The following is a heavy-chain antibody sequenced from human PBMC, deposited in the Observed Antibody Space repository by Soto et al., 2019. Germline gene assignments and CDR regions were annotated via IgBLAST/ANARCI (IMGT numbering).Heavy chain of an antibody. V-gene: IGHV3-74*01. CDR2: INSDGSST. D-gene: IGHD2-2*01. CDR3: ARVFPEIVVVPAAMPVDYYYMDV. CDR1: GFTFSSYW. J-gene: IGHJ6*03. Sequence: GGSLRLSCAASGFTFSSYWMHWVRQAPGKGLVWVSRINSDGSSTSYADSVKGRFTISRDNAKNTLYLQMNSLRAEDTAVYYCARVFPEIVVVPAAMPVDYYYMDVWGKGTTVTVSS.